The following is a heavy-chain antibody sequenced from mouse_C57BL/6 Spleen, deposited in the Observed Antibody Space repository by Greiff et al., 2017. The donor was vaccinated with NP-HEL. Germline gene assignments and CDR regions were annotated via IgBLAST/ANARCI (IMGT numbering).Heavy chain of an antibody. CDR3: ARGLLWFSYWYFDV. CDR2: INYDGSST. D-gene: IGHD2-9*01. CDR1: GFTFSDYY. Sequence: EVHLVESEGGLVQPGSSMKLSCTASGFTFSDYYMAWVRQVPEKGLEWVANINYDGSSTYYLDSLKSRFIISRDNAKNILYLQMSSLKSEDTATYYCARGLLWFSYWYFDVWGTGTTVTVSS. J-gene: IGHJ1*03. V-gene: IGHV5-16*01.